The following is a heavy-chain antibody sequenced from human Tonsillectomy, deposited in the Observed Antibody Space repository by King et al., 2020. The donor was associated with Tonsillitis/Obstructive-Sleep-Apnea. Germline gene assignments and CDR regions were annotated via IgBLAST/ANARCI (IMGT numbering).Heavy chain of an antibody. CDR3: ARKTGYNLVAFDI. CDR2: IWYDGSNK. D-gene: IGHD5-24*01. Sequence: VQLVESGGGVVQPGRSLRLSCAASGFTFSTYAMHWVRQAPGKGLEWVAFIWYDGSNKYYADSVQGRFTISRDNSKNTLYLQMNSLRAEDTAVYYCARKTGYNLVAFDIWGQGTMVTVSS. J-gene: IGHJ3*02. CDR1: GFTFSTYA. V-gene: IGHV3-33*01.